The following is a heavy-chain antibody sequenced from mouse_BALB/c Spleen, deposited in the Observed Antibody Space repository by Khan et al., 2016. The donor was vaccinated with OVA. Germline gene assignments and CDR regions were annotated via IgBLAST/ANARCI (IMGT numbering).Heavy chain of an antibody. D-gene: IGHD1-1*01. J-gene: IGHJ4*01. CDR1: GFSLTSYG. CDR2: IWAGGST. V-gene: IGHV2-9*02. Sequence: QVQLKESGPGLVAPSQSLSITCTVSGFSLTSYGVHWVRQPPGKGLEWLGVIWAGGSTNYNSALMSRLTISKDNSKSQVFLKMNSLQTDEKAMYEGAREREYYGRSYAREDWGKGTSGKGSS. CDR3: AREREYYGRSYARED.